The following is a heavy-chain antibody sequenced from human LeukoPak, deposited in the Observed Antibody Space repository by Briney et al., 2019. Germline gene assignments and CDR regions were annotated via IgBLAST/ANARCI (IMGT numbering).Heavy chain of an antibody. J-gene: IGHJ6*03. D-gene: IGHD5-12*01. CDR3: ARGVGKRSGYDLAPYYYYYYMDV. Sequence: GASVKVSCKASGYTFTGYYMHWVRQAPGQGLEWMGWINPNSGGTNYAQKFQGRVTMTRDTSISTAYMELSSLRSEDTAVYYCARGVGKRSGYDLAPYYYYYYMDVWGKGTTVTVSS. V-gene: IGHV1-2*02. CDR1: GYTFTGYY. CDR2: INPNSGGT.